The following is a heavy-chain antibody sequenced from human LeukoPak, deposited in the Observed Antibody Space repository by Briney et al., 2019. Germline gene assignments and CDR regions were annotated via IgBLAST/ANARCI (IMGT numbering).Heavy chain of an antibody. J-gene: IGHJ6*02. CDR3: ARERNYYDSSGLSYYYGMDV. CDR2: IIPIFGTA. D-gene: IGHD3-22*01. V-gene: IGHV1-69*13. CDR1: GYTFTSYH. Sequence: GASVKVSCKASGYTFTSYHIHWVRQAPGQGLEWMGGIIPIFGTANYAQKFQGRVTITADESTSTAYMELSSLRSEDTAVYYCARERNYYDSSGLSYYYGMDVWGQGTTVTVSS.